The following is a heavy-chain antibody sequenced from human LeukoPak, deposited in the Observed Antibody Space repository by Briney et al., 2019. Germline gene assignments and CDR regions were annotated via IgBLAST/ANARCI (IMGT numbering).Heavy chain of an antibody. CDR3: ARDVYKYDSSGSRAFDI. CDR2: IYYSGST. Sequence: SETLSLTCTVPGGSISSYYWSWIRQPPGKGLEWIGYIYYSGSTNYNPSLKSRVTISVDTSKNQFSLKLSSVTAADTAVYYCARDVYKYDSSGSRAFDIWGQGTMVTVSS. V-gene: IGHV4-59*01. CDR1: GGSISSYY. D-gene: IGHD3-22*01. J-gene: IGHJ3*02.